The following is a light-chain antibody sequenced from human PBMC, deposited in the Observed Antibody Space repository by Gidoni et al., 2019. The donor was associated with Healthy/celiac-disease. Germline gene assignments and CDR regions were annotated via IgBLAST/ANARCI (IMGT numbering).Light chain of an antibody. CDR1: QSVSSN. CDR2: GAS. V-gene: IGKV3-15*01. J-gene: IGKJ2*01. Sequence: EIGITQSTATLSVAPGDRATLACIASQSVSSNLAGYQQKPGQAPSLLIYGASTSATGIPARFSSSGSATEFTLPTISLQSADFAAYYCQQYNNCPRYTFGQGTKLEIK. CDR3: QQYNNCPRYT.